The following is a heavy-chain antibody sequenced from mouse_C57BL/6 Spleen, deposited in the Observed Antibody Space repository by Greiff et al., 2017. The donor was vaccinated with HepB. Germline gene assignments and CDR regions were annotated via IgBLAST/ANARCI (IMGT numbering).Heavy chain of an antibody. CDR2: INPSNGGT. CDR3: ARMIYYDYDGGYAMDY. V-gene: IGHV1-53*01. D-gene: IGHD2-4*01. J-gene: IGHJ4*01. Sequence: QVQLQQPGPELVKPGASVKLSCKASGYTFTSYWMHWVKQRPGQGLEWIGNINPSNGGTNYNEKFKSKATLTVDKSSSTAYMQLSSLTSEDSAVYYCARMIYYDYDGGYAMDYWGQGTSVTVSS. CDR1: GYTFTSYW.